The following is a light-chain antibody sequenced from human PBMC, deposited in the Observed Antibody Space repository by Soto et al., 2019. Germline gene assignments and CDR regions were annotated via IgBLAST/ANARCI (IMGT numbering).Light chain of an antibody. Sequence: EIVLTQSPGTLSLSPGEGDTLSCRASQSVSSTYLAWYQQKPGQAPRLLIYGASSRATGIPDRFSGSGSGTDFTLTISRLEPEDFAVYYCQHYGNSSLTFGGGTKVDIK. CDR2: GAS. CDR3: QHYGNSSLT. V-gene: IGKV3-20*01. J-gene: IGKJ4*01. CDR1: QSVSSTY.